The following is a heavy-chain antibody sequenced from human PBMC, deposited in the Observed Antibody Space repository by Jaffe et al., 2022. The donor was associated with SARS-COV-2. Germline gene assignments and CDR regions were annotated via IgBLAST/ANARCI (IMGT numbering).Heavy chain of an antibody. CDR2: INVANGNT. CDR3: ARVYMVRGSEVYDP. V-gene: IGHV1-3*01. CDR1: GYTFTSNA. Sequence: QVQLVQSGAEVKKPGASVKVSCKASGYTFTSNAMHWVRQAPGQRLEWMGWINVANGNTKYSQKFQGRVTITRDTSASTAYMELTSLRSEDTAVYYCARVYMVRGSEVYDPWGQGTLVTVSS. D-gene: IGHD3-10*01. J-gene: IGHJ5*02.